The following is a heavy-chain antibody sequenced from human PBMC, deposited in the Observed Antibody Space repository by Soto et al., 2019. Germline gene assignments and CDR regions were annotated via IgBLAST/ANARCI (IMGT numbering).Heavy chain of an antibody. Sequence: ASVKVSCKASGYTFTSYGISWVRQAPGQGLEWMGWISAYNGNTNYAQKLQGRVTMTTDTSTSTAYMELRSLRSEDTAVYYCARGSVGRIQLWSYYYYYMDVWGKGTTVTVSS. CDR2: ISAYNGNT. V-gene: IGHV1-18*01. D-gene: IGHD5-18*01. CDR1: GYTFTSYG. J-gene: IGHJ6*03. CDR3: ARGSVGRIQLWSYYYYYMDV.